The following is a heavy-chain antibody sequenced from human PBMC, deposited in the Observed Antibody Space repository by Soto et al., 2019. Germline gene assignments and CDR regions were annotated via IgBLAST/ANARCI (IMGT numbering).Heavy chain of an antibody. CDR1: GGTFSRYT. Sequence: QVQLVQSGAEVKKPGSSVKVSCKASGGTFSRYTISWVRQAPGQGLEWMGGIIPIFGTANYAQKFQGRVTMTADESPSTAYMELSSLSSEDTAVYYCASRYCINTSCYGDYYYGMAVWGQGTTVTVSS. V-gene: IGHV1-69*12. D-gene: IGHD2-2*01. J-gene: IGHJ6*02. CDR3: ASRYCINTSCYGDYYYGMAV. CDR2: IIPIFGTA.